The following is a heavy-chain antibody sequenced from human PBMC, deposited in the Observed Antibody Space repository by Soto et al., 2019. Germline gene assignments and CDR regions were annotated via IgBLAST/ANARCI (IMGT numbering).Heavy chain of an antibody. J-gene: IGHJ6*02. CDR2: IIPIFGTR. Sequence: QVHLLQSGAEVQKPGSSVRVSCRTSGGTFDNYAFSWVRQAPGQGLEWMGGIIPIFGTRNIAQRFQGRVTITGDRSTSTVYMALSRLRSDDTAVYYCARDPVDLFGYMDVWGHGTTVTVS. CDR1: GGTFDNYA. V-gene: IGHV1-69*06. D-gene: IGHD6-25*01. CDR3: ARDPVDLFGYMDV.